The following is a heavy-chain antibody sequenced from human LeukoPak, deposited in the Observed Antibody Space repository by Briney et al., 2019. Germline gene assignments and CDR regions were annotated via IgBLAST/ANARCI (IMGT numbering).Heavy chain of an antibody. CDR3: ARDLDNSGWYVFDY. J-gene: IGHJ4*02. Sequence: PSETLSLTCTASGGSISRYYWSWIRQPPGKGLEWVGYISYSRGTNYNPSHKSRVIISVDTSKKQHSLKLSSVTAAVTAVYYCARDLDNSGWYVFDYWGQGNLVTVSS. CDR2: ISYSRGT. CDR1: GGSISRYY. V-gene: IGHV4-59*01. D-gene: IGHD6-19*01.